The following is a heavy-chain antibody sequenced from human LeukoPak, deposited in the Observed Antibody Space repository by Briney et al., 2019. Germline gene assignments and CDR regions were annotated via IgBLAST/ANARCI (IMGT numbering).Heavy chain of an antibody. D-gene: IGHD1-1*01. V-gene: IGHV3-7*01. CDR3: ARDTAGSDY. J-gene: IGHJ4*02. CDR1: GFTFSSYW. Sequence: GGSLRLSCAASGFTFSSYWMSWVRQAPGKGLEWVAKINQDGSGKYYVDSVKGRFTISRDNAKISLYLQMSSLRAEDTAVYYCARDTAGSDYWGQGTLVTVSS. CDR2: INQDGSGK.